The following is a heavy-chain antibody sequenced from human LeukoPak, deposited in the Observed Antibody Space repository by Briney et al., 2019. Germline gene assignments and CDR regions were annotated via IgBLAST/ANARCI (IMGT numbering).Heavy chain of an antibody. CDR1: GGTFSSYA. Sequence: SVKVSCKASGGTFSSYAISWVRQAPGQGLEWMGGIIPIFGTANYAQKFQGRVTITADESTSTAYMELSSLRSEDTAVYYCARDLGYDYVWGSYPSVKNWFDLWGQGTLVTVSS. CDR2: IIPIFGTA. J-gene: IGHJ5*02. CDR3: ARDLGYDYVWGSYPSVKNWFDL. V-gene: IGHV1-69*13. D-gene: IGHD3-16*01.